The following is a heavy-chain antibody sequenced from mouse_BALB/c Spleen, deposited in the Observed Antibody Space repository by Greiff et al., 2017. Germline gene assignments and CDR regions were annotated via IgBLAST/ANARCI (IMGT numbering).Heavy chain of an antibody. V-gene: IGHV1S81*02. Sequence: VQLKQPGAELVKPGASVKLSCKASGYTFTSYWMHWVKQRPGQGLEWIGEINPSNGRTNYNEKFKSKATLTVDKSSSTAYMQLSSLTSEDSAVYYCARSAYGSSYVEAMDYWGQGTSVTVSS. CDR3: ARSAYGSSYVEAMDY. CDR1: GYTFTSYW. J-gene: IGHJ4*01. D-gene: IGHD1-1*01. CDR2: INPSNGRT.